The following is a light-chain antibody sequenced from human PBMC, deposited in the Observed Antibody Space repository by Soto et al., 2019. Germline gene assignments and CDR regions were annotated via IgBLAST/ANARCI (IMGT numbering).Light chain of an antibody. V-gene: IGLV2-14*03. CDR1: SSDVGGYDY. CDR2: DVS. Sequence: QSALTQPASVSGSPGQSITISCTGTSSDVGGYDYVSWYQHHPGKAPKLMIFDVSHRPSGVSDRFSGSKSGNTASLTISGLQAEDEVDYYCSSYTSTNIPIFGGGTQLTVL. CDR3: SSYTSTNIPI. J-gene: IGLJ7*01.